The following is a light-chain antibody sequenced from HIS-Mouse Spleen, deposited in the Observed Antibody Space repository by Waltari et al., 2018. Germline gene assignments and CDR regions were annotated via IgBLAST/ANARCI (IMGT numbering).Light chain of an antibody. V-gene: IGLV3-10*01. CDR1: ALPKKY. CDR3: YSTDSSGNHRV. Sequence: SYELTQPPSVSVSPGQTARITCSGDALPKKYAYWYQQKSGQAPGLVIYEDSKRPSGIPERFSGSSSGTMATLTISGAQVEDEADYYCYSTDSSGNHRVFGGGTKPTVL. CDR2: EDS. J-gene: IGLJ2*01.